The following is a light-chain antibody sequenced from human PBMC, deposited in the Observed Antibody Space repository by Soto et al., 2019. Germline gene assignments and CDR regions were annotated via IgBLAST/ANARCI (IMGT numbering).Light chain of an antibody. CDR1: DSNIGSTA. CDR2: DVR. Sequence: QSVLTQPPSVSATPGQGVTLSCSGGDSNIGSTAVNWYQQLPGTAPKLIIYDVRERPSGVPDRFSGSKSGNTASLTVSGLQAEDEADYYCSSYAGSNNLLYVFGTGTKLTVL. J-gene: IGLJ1*01. CDR3: SSYAGSNNLLYV. V-gene: IGLV1-44*01.